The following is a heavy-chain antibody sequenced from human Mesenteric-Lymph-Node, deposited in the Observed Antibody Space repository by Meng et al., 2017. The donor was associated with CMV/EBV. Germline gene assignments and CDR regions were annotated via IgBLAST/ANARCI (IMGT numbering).Heavy chain of an antibody. CDR3: ARHAGEMATITDYYYGMDV. D-gene: IGHD5-24*01. CDR1: GGSISSYY. Sequence: SETLSLTCTVSGGSISSYYWSWIRQPPGKGLEWIGYIYYSGSTNYNPSLKSRVTISVDTSKNQSSLKLSSVTAADTAVYYCARHAGEMATITDYYYGMDVWGQGTTVTVSS. V-gene: IGHV4-59*01. CDR2: IYYSGST. J-gene: IGHJ6*02.